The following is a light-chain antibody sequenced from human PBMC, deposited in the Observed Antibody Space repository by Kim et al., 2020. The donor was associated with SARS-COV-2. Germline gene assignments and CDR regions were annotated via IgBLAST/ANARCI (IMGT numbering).Light chain of an antibody. J-gene: IGKJ5*01. CDR3: QDYGSST. V-gene: IGKV3-20*01. Sequence: SLSPGESASLSCRASQTISSDHLAWYQHKPGQAPRLVIYGASWRATDIPDRFSGSGSGTDFTLTISRLQPEDCAVYYCQDYGSSTFGQETRLEIK. CDR2: GAS. CDR1: QTISSDH.